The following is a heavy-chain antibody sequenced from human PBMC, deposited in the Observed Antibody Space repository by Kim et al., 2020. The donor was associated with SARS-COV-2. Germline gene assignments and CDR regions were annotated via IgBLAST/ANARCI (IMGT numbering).Heavy chain of an antibody. D-gene: IGHD3-10*01. Sequence: NSTPSLTSRVTISVDTSKNQFSLKLSSVTAADTAVYYCASKLVRGVIITSWGQGTLVTVSS. J-gene: IGHJ4*02. CDR3: ASKLVRGVIITS. V-gene: IGHV4-59*01.